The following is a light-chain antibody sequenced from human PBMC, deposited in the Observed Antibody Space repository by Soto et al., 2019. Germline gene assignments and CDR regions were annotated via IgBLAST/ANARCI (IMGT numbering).Light chain of an antibody. J-gene: IGKJ1*01. CDR3: QQYNSFPT. Sequence: DIKMTQSPSTLSASVGDRVTITCRASQSISSWLAWYQQKPGKAPKLLIYKASSLESGVPSRFSGSGSGTEFILTISSLQPDDFATYYCQQYNSFPTFGQGTKVEIK. CDR2: KAS. V-gene: IGKV1-5*03. CDR1: QSISSW.